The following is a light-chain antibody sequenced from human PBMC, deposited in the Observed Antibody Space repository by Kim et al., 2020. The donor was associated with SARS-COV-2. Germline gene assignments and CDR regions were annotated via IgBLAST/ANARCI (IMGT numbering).Light chain of an antibody. J-gene: IGLJ2*01. Sequence: QSLLTQTPSVSGTLGQRVTMSCIGSSSNIGINHVFWYQKLPGMAPKLLIYRNNERPSGVPDRFSGGKTGASAALAISGLRSDDEGDYYCAGWDGSLSGVVFGGGTQLTVL. CDR2: RNN. CDR1: SSNIGINH. V-gene: IGLV1-47*01. CDR3: AGWDGSLSGVV.